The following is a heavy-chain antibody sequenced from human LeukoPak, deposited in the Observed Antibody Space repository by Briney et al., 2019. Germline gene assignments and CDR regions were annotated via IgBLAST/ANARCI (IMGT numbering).Heavy chain of an antibody. J-gene: IGHJ4*02. Sequence: PGGSLRLSCAASGFTFSSYEMNWVRQAPGKGLEWVSYISSSGSTIYYADSVNGRFTISRDNAKISLYRQMNSLRAEDTAVYDCARSLSGIGGFFNYWGQGTLVTVSS. CDR3: ARSLSGIGGFFNY. CDR1: GFTFSSYE. D-gene: IGHD5-12*01. V-gene: IGHV3-48*03. CDR2: ISSSGSTI.